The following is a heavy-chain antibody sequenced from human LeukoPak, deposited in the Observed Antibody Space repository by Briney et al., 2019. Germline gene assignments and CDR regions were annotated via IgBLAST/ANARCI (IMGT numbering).Heavy chain of an antibody. CDR3: ARDKYSSSWSPPMDV. CDR2: IYSGGST. CDR1: GFTVSSNY. Sequence: GGSLRLSCAASGFTVSSNYMSWVRQAPGKGLEWVSVIYSGGSTYYADSVKGRFTISRDNSKNTLYLQMNSLRAEDTAVYYCARDKYSSSWSPPMDVWGQGTTVTVSS. J-gene: IGHJ6*02. D-gene: IGHD6-13*01. V-gene: IGHV3-66*01.